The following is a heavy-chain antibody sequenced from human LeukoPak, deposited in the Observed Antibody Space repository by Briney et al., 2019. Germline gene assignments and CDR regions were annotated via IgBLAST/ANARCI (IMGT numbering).Heavy chain of an antibody. D-gene: IGHD7-27*01. CDR3: ARLTGPRDKWSDP. V-gene: IGHV4-4*07. Sequence: SETLSLTCTVSGVSLGTYYWNWIRQPAGKGLEWIGRIFPTGSTSYNPSLESRVTMSVDRSKNQFSLKMKSLTAADTAVYYCARLTGPRDKWSDPWGQGILVTVSS. CDR1: GVSLGTYY. J-gene: IGHJ5*02. CDR2: IFPTGST.